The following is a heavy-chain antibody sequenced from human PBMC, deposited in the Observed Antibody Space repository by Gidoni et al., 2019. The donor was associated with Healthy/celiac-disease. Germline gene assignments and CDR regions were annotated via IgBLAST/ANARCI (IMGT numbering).Heavy chain of an antibody. J-gene: IGHJ1*01. CDR2: IYYSGST. CDR1: GGSISSYY. V-gene: IGHV4-59*01. Sequence: QVQLQESGPGLVKPSETLSLTCTVSGGSISSYYWGWIRQPPGKGLEWIGYIYYSGSTTYNPSLKSRVTISLDTSKNQFSLKLSSVTAADTAVYYCARTEYSSSLYFQHWGQGTLVTVSS. D-gene: IGHD6-6*01. CDR3: ARTEYSSSLYFQH.